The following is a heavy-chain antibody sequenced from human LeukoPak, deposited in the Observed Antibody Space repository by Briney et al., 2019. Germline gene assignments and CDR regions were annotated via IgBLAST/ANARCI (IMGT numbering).Heavy chain of an antibody. Sequence: SETLSLTCAVSGYSLSSGYYWGWIRQPPGKGLEWIGSIYHRGSTYYNPSLKSRVTISVGTSKNQFSLKLSSVTAADTAVYYCARHGECSSTSCYEAKNYYYMDVWGKGTTVTVSS. CDR2: IYHRGST. J-gene: IGHJ6*03. CDR1: GYSLSSGYY. D-gene: IGHD2-2*03. CDR3: ARHGECSSTSCYEAKNYYYMDV. V-gene: IGHV4-38-2*01.